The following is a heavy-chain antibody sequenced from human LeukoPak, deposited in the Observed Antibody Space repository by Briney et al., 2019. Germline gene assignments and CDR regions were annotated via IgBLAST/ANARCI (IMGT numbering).Heavy chain of an antibody. V-gene: IGHV1-24*01. D-gene: IGHD1-14*01. CDR3: ATAHLEPLGYYYYYMDV. CDR2: FDPEDGET. CDR1: GYTFTSYY. Sequence: ASVKVSCKASGYTFTSYYMHWVRQAPGKGLEWMGGFDPEDGETIYAQKFQGRVTMTEDTSTDTAYMELSSLRSEDTAVYYCATAHLEPLGYYYYYMDVWGKGTTVTVSS. J-gene: IGHJ6*03.